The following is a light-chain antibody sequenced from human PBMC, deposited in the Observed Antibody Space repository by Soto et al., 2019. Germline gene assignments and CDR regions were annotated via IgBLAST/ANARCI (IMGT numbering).Light chain of an antibody. V-gene: IGKV1-5*01. Sequence: SVGDRVTITCRASQSISSWLAWYQQKPGKAPKLLIYDASSLESGVPSRFSGSGSGTEFTLTISSLQPDDFATYYCQQYNSYSWTFGQGTKVDIK. J-gene: IGKJ1*01. CDR1: QSISSW. CDR3: QQYNSYSWT. CDR2: DAS.